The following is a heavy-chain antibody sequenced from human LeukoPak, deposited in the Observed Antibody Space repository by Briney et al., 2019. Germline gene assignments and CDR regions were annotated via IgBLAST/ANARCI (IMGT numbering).Heavy chain of an antibody. CDR3: ARGIAAENGYFDY. Sequence: GGSLRLSCAASGFTFSSYDMHWVRQATGKGLEWVSAIGTAGDTYYPGSVKGRFTISRENAKNSLYQMNSLRAGDTAVYYCARGIAAENGYFDYWGQGTLVTVFS. CDR1: GFTFSSYD. D-gene: IGHD6-13*01. J-gene: IGHJ4*02. CDR2: IGTAGDT. V-gene: IGHV3-13*01.